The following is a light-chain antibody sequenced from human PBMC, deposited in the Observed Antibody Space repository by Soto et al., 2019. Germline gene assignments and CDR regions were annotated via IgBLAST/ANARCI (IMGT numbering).Light chain of an antibody. CDR1: QSVSGTY. J-gene: IGKJ2*01. V-gene: IGKV3-20*01. CDR2: GAS. CDR3: QQYGSSPT. Sequence: EIVLTQSPGTLSLSPGERATLSCRASQSVSGTYLAWYQQKPGQSPRLLIFGASSRATGTPDRFTGSGSGTDFTLTTSRLEPEDFAVYHCQQYGSSPTFGQGTKLEIK.